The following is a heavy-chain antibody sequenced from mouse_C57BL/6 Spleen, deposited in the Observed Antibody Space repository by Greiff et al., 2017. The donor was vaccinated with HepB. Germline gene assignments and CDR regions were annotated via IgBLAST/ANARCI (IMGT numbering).Heavy chain of an antibody. CDR2: ISYDGSN. Sequence: DVQLQESGPGLVKPSQSLSLTCSVTGYSITSGYYWNWIRQFPGNKLEWMGYISYDGSNNYNPSLKNRISITRDTSKNQFFLKLNSVTTEDTATYYCARALFITTVLDYWGQGTTLTVSS. V-gene: IGHV3-6*01. J-gene: IGHJ2*01. D-gene: IGHD1-1*01. CDR3: ARALFITTVLDY. CDR1: GYSITSGYY.